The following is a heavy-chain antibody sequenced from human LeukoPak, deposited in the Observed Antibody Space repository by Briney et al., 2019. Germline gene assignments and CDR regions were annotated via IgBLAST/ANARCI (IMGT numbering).Heavy chain of an antibody. CDR1: GGSFSGYY. J-gene: IGHJ4*02. CDR3: ARGWGNWYYVYDY. D-gene: IGHD1-7*01. CDR2: IDHSGRT. Sequence: KPSETLSLTCAVYGGSFSGYYWSWIRQPPGKGLEWIGEIDHSGRTNSNASLKSRVTISVDMSKNQFSLTLNSVTAADTAVYYCARGWGNWYYVYDYWGQGTLVTVSS. V-gene: IGHV4-34*01.